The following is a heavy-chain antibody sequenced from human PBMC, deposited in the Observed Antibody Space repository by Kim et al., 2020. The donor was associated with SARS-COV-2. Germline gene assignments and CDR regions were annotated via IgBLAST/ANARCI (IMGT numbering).Heavy chain of an antibody. V-gene: IGHV3-15*01. CDR2: IKSKTDGGTT. CDR3: TTEVLKLSLIFYYYYMDV. Sequence: GGSLRLSCAASGFTFSNAWMSWVRQAPGKGLEWVGRIKSKTDGGTTDYAAPVKGRFTISRDDSKNTLYLHMNSLKTEDTAVYYCTTEVLKLSLIFYYYYMDVWGKGTPVTVSS. CDR1: GFTFSNAW. J-gene: IGHJ6*03. D-gene: IGHD1-7*01.